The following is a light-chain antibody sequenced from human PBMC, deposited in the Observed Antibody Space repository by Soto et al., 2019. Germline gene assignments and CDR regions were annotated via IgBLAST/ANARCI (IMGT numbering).Light chain of an antibody. V-gene: IGKV3-20*01. CDR2: GAS. J-gene: IGKJ1*01. CDR1: QSFSSSY. Sequence: EIVLTQSPGTLSLSPGERATLSCRASQSFSSSYLAWYQQKPGQAPRLLIYGASSRATGIPDRFSGSGSGTDFTLTISRLEPEDFAVYYCQHQGRSPETFGQGTKVEI. CDR3: QHQGRSPET.